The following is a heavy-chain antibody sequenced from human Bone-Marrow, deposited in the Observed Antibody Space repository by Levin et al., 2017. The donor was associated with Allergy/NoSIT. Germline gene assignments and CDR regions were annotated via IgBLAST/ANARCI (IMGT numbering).Heavy chain of an antibody. CDR1: GFSVSSYA. J-gene: IGHJ4*02. CDR2: ISASGKTI. D-gene: IGHD2-15*01. Sequence: GGSLRLSCAASGFSVSSYAMSWVRQAPGKGLEWVSGISASGKTIYYADSVKGRFTISRDKSKNTLNLEMNSLRAEDTAVYYCATDLDIVVEVAAKWGQGTLVSVSS. CDR3: ATDLDIVVEVAAK. V-gene: IGHV3-23*01.